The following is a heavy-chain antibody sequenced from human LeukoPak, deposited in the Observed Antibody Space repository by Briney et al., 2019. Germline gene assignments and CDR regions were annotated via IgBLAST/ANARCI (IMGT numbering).Heavy chain of an antibody. J-gene: IGHJ5*02. CDR3: ARDRDVLRYFDHNWFDP. CDR2: ISTDNGDT. CDR1: GYTFTTYG. Sequence: ASVKVSCKSSGYTFTTYGITWVRQAPGQGLEWMGWISTDNGDTNYAQKLQGRVTMTTDTSTSTAYMELRSLRSDDTAVYYCARDRDVLRYFDHNWFDPWGQGTLVTVSS. D-gene: IGHD3-9*01. V-gene: IGHV1-18*01.